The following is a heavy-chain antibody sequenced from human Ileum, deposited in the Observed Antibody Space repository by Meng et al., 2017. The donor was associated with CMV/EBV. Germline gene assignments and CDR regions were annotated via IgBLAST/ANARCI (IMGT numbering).Heavy chain of an antibody. J-gene: IGHJ4*02. V-gene: IGHV3-23*03. CDR1: GFSFSAYP. CDR3: AKVLSWYYFDY. D-gene: IGHD6-13*01. CDR2: IYNGGDSK. Sequence: GESLKISCGASGFSFSAYPMAWVRQAPGKGLEWVSMIYNGGDSKYYGDSVKGRFTISRDNSRYALYLQMDNLRAEDTAIYYCAKVLSWYYFDYWGQGALVTSPQ.